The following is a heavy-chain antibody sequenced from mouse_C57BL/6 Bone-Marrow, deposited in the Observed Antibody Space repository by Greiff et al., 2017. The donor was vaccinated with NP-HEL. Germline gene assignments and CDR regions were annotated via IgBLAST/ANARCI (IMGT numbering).Heavy chain of an antibody. V-gene: IGHV1-53*01. Sequence: QVQLQQPGTELVKPGASVKLSCKASGYTFTSYWMHWVKQRPGQGLEWIGNINPSNGGTNYNEKFKSKATLTVDKSSSTAYMQLSSLTSEDSAVYYCARRSLYYYGSSLYAMDYWGQGTSVTVSS. J-gene: IGHJ4*01. D-gene: IGHD1-1*01. CDR3: ARRSLYYYGSSLYAMDY. CDR2: INPSNGGT. CDR1: GYTFTSYW.